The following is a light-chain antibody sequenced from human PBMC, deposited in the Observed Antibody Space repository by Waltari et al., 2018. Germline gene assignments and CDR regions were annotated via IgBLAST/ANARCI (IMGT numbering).Light chain of an antibody. CDR2: ATS. Sequence: DIQMTQSPSSLSAFVGDGVTITCRASRTIGHYLNWFQQRPGKAPKLLIYATSDLQSGVPSRFSGSGSGTDFTLTISSLQPEDSATYYCQQTFSAFRTFGGGTKVEIK. CDR3: QQTFSAFRT. J-gene: IGKJ4*01. CDR1: RTIGHY. V-gene: IGKV1-39*01.